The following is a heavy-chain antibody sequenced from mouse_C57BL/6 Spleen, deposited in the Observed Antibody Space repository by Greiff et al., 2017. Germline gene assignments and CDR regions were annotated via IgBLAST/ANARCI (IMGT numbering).Heavy chain of an antibody. CDR2: IDPSDSYT. D-gene: IGHD1-1*01. Sequence: QVQLQQPGAELVKPGASVKLSCKASGYTFTSYWMQWVKQRPGQGLEWIGEIDPSDSYTNSNQKFKGKATLTVDTSSSTAYMQLSSLTSEDSAVYYCARNYYGSSLAMDYWGQGTSVTVSS. J-gene: IGHJ4*01. CDR1: GYTFTSYW. CDR3: ARNYYGSSLAMDY. V-gene: IGHV1-50*01.